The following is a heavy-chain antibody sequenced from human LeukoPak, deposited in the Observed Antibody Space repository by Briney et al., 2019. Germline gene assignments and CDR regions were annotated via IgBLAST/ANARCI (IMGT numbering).Heavy chain of an antibody. CDR1: GFTFSSYG. CDR3: AKGRSPGYYYYYGMDV. CDR2: IRYDGSNK. D-gene: IGHD1-26*01. Sequence: GGSLRLSCAASGFTFSSYGMHWVRQAPGKGLEWVAFIRYDGSNKYYADSVKGRFTISRDNSKNTLYLQMNSLRAEDTAVYYCAKGRSPGYYYYYGMDVWGQGTTVTVSS. J-gene: IGHJ6*02. V-gene: IGHV3-30*02.